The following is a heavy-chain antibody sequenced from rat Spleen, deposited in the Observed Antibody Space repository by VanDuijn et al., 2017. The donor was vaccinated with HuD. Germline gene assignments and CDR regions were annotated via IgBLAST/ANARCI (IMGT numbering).Heavy chain of an antibody. J-gene: IGHJ4*01. CDR3: ARHGGSITIAAHVMDA. D-gene: IGHD1-2*01. Sequence: EVQLVESGGGLVQPGRSLKLSCAASGFTFSDYNMAWVRQAPKKGLEWVATISYDASSTYVRDSVKGRFTISRDNANSTLYLQMDSLRSEDTATYYCARHGGSITIAAHVMDAWGQGASVTVSS. CDR1: GFTFSDYN. V-gene: IGHV5-7*01. CDR2: ISYDASST.